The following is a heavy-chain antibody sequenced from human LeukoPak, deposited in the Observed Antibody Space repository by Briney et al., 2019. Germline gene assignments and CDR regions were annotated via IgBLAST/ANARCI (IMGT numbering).Heavy chain of an antibody. D-gene: IGHD1-26*01. CDR2: IYTSGST. J-gene: IGHJ4*02. V-gene: IGHV4-61*02. CDR1: GGSISSGSDY. CDR3: ARESMGPPYYFDY. Sequence: SETLSLTCSVSGGSISSGSDYWSWLRQPAGKGLEWIGRIYTSGSTNYNPSLKSRVTISVDTSKNQFSLKLTSVTAAATAVYYCARESMGPPYYFDYWGQGTLVTVSS.